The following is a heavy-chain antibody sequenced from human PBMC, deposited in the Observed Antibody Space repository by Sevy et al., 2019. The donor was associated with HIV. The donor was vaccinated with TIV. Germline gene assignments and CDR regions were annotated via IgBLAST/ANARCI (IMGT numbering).Heavy chain of an antibody. CDR3: ASKGGSRPYAAFDT. V-gene: IGHV3-7*01. CDR2: INQDGSEK. D-gene: IGHD3-10*01. J-gene: IGHJ3*02. CDR1: GFSFAWYW. Sequence: GGSLRLSCAASGFSFAWYWMSWVRQTPEKGLEWVANINQDGSEKKYVDSVKGRFTISRDNAKNSLYLQMNSLRVEDTAVYYCASKGGSRPYAAFDTWDQGTMVTVS.